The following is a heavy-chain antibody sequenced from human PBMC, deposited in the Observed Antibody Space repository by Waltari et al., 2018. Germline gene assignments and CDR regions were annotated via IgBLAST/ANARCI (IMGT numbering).Heavy chain of an antibody. CDR2: INHSGST. CDR1: GGSFSGYY. CDR3: ATISSSYYYYYGMDV. Sequence: QVQLQQWGAGLLKPSETLSLTCAVYGGSFSGYYWSWIRQPPGKGLEWIGEINHSGSTNYNPSLKSRVTISVDTSKNQFSLKLSSVTAADTAVYYCATISSSYYYYYGMDVWGQGTTVTVSS. V-gene: IGHV4-34*01. J-gene: IGHJ6*02.